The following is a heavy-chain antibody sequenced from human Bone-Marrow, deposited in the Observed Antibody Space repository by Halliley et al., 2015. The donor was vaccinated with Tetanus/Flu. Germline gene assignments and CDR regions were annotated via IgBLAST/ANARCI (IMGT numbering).Heavy chain of an antibody. CDR1: GGSFSGCC. D-gene: IGHD3-10*01. V-gene: IGHV4-34*12. J-gene: IGHJ4*02. CDR3: ARWFFGSGSPYFDS. Sequence: TLSLTCAVSGGSFSGCCWSWIRQPPGKGLEWVGEIFHIGTTNYNPSLKSRVTISVDKSNNELSLKVTSVTAADTAVYFCARWFFGSGSPYFDSWGQGALVSVSS. CDR2: IFHIGTT.